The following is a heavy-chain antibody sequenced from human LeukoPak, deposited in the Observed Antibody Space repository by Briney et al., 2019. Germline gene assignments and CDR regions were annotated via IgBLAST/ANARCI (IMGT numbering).Heavy chain of an antibody. Sequence: ASVKVSCKXSGYTFTGYYMHWVRQAPGQGLEWMGWINPNSGGTNYAQKFQGRVTMTRDTSISTAYMELSRLRSDDTAVYYCVTLLSNAAFDYWGQGTLVTVSS. CDR1: GYTFTGYY. V-gene: IGHV1-2*02. CDR2: INPNSGGT. D-gene: IGHD6-25*01. J-gene: IGHJ4*02. CDR3: VTLLSNAAFDY.